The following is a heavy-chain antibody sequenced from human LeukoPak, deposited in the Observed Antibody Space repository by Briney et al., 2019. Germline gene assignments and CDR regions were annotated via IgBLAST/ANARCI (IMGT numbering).Heavy chain of an antibody. D-gene: IGHD6-13*01. CDR2: INPNSGGT. J-gene: IGHJ6*02. V-gene: IGHV1-2*04. CDR1: GYTFTGYY. Sequence: ASVKVSCKASGYTFTGYYMHWVRQAPGQGLEWMGWINPNSGGTNYAQKFQGWVTITTDTTISTAYMELSRLRSDDVAVYYCARGGGVSSSWYERNYYYYYGMDVWGQGTTVTVSS. CDR3: ARGGGVSSSWYERNYYYYYGMDV.